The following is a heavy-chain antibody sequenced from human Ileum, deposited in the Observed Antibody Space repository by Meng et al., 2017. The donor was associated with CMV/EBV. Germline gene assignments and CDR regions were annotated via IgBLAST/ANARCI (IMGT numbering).Heavy chain of an antibody. CDR3: TRDYWGIPDY. V-gene: IGHV3-23*01. J-gene: IGHJ4*02. D-gene: IGHD7-27*01. CDR2: ISGNGGGT. CDR1: GFTFNNYA. Sequence: EVHVLQSGGGLVTPGGSLRLSGTASGFTFNNYAMNWVRQAPGKGLEWVSVISGNGGGTDYADSVKGRFTISRDNAKNTLYLQMTNLRVDDTAVYYCTRDYWGIPDYWGQGTLVTVSS.